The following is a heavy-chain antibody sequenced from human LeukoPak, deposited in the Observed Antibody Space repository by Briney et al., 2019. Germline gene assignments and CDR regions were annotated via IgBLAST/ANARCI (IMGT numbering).Heavy chain of an antibody. V-gene: IGHV4-61*09. J-gene: IGHJ6*03. D-gene: IGHD1-26*01. CDR1: GGSISSGSYH. CDR3: ARDRSSSGSYRDYYYYMDV. Sequence: KPSETLSLTCTVSGGSISSGSYHWSWIRQPAGKGLEWIGHIYSSGSTNYNPSLKSRVTISVDTSKNQFSLKLNSVTAADTAVYYCARDRSSSGSYRDYYYYMDVWGKGTTVTVSS. CDR2: IYSSGST.